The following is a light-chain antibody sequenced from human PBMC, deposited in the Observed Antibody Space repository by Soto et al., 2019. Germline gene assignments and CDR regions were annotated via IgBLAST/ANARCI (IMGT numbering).Light chain of an antibody. CDR3: HQAYSSPRT. CDR2: GAS. CDR1: QSIGNY. J-gene: IGKJ1*01. Sequence: DIQITKSPTTQCASDEEKVTITCRASQSIGNYLNLYQQKPGKAPKLLIYGASGLQSGVPSRFSGSGSGTDFTLTISSLQPEDFASYYCHQAYSSPRTFG. V-gene: IGKV1-39*01.